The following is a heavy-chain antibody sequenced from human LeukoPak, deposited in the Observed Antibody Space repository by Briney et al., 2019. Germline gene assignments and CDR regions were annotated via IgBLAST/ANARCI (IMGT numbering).Heavy chain of an antibody. CDR1: GGSISSYY. CDR3: AKYGDYGKGDDYFDY. Sequence: SETLSLTCTVSGGSISSYYWSWIRQPPGKGLGWIGYIYYSGGTNYNPSLKSRVTISVDTSKNQFSLKLSSVTAADTAVYYCAKYGDYGKGDDYFDYWGQGTLVTVSS. CDR2: IYYSGGT. V-gene: IGHV4-59*08. J-gene: IGHJ4*02. D-gene: IGHD4-17*01.